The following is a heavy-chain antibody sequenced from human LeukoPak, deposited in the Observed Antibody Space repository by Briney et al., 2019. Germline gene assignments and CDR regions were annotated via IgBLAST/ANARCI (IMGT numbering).Heavy chain of an antibody. D-gene: IGHD6-19*01. V-gene: IGHV1-18*01. Sequence: QGRVTMTTDTSTSTAYMELRSLRSDDTAVYYCARVKYSSGWALDYWGQGTLVTVSS. CDR3: ARVKYSSGWALDY. J-gene: IGHJ4*02.